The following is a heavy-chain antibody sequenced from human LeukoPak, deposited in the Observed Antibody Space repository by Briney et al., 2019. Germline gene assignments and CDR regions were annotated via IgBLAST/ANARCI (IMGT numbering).Heavy chain of an antibody. J-gene: IGHJ6*04. CDR1: GITFSNAW. Sequence: PGGSLRLSCAASGITFSNAWMNWVRQAPGKGLEWVSYISSSGSTIYYADSVKGRFTISRDNAKNSLYLQMNSLRAEDTAVYYCAELGITMIGGVWGKGTTVTISS. CDR3: AELGITMIGGV. CDR2: ISSSGSTI. D-gene: IGHD3-10*02. V-gene: IGHV3-48*04.